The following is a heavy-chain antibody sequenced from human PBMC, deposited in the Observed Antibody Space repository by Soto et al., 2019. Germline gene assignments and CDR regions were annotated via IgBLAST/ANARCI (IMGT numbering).Heavy chain of an antibody. D-gene: IGHD1-26*01. CDR2: IWYDGSNK. J-gene: IGHJ4*02. CDR1: GFAFSSYG. Sequence: GGSLRLSCAASGFAFSSYGMHWVRQAPGKGLEWVAVIWYDGSNKYYADSVKGRFTISRDNSKNTLYLQMNSLRAEDTAVYYCAKDSGSYYVSVDYWGQGTLVTVSS. V-gene: IGHV3-30*02. CDR3: AKDSGSYYVSVDY.